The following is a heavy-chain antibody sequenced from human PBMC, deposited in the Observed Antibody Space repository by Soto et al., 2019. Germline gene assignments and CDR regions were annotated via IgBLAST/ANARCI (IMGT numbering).Heavy chain of an antibody. D-gene: IGHD1-26*01. CDR2: MNPNSGNT. V-gene: IGHV1-8*01. CDR3: ARSPMYSGTDDAFDI. J-gene: IGHJ3*02. Sequence: GLEWMGWMNPNSGNTGYAQKFQGRVTMARNTSISTAYMELSSLRSEDTAVYYCARSPMYSGTDDAFDIWGQGTMFTVSS.